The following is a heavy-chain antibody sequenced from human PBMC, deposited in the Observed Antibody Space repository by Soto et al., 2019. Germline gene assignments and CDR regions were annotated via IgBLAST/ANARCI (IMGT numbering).Heavy chain of an antibody. J-gene: IGHJ4*02. CDR3: ARGLITGSHYSGGWYYFDS. Sequence: SEALSLTCAVYGESFSGYIWTWIRQTPGKGLQWIGQINHSGSASYNPSLKSRVTISVHTSNSQFSLELSSVTAAETAVYYCARGLITGSHYSGGWYYFDSWGQGTQVTVS. D-gene: IGHD6-19*01. CDR1: GESFSGYI. V-gene: IGHV4-34*01. CDR2: INHSGSA.